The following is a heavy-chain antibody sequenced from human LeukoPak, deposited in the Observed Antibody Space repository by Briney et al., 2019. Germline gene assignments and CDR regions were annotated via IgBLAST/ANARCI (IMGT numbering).Heavy chain of an antibody. CDR1: GYTFTGYY. V-gene: IGHV1-2*02. J-gene: IGHJ4*02. Sequence: ASVKVSCKASGYTFTGYYMHWVRQAPGQGLVWMGWINPNSGGTNYAQKFQGRVTMTRDTSISTAYMELSRLRSDDTAVYYCARRQIAAAGNVFDYWGQGTLVTVSS. CDR2: INPNSGGT. CDR3: ARRQIAAAGNVFDY. D-gene: IGHD6-13*01.